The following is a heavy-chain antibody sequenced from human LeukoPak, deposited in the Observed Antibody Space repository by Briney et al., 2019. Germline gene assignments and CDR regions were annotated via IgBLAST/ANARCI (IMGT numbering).Heavy chain of an antibody. CDR1: GFTFSSYA. CDR3: AKDSSSWYEDPLDY. D-gene: IGHD6-13*01. Sequence: TGGSLRLSCAASGFTFSSYAMSWVRQAPGKGLEWVSAISGSGGSTYYADSVKGRFTISRDNSKNTLYLQMNSLRAEDTAVYYCAKDSSSWYEDPLDYWGQGTLVTVSS. V-gene: IGHV3-23*01. J-gene: IGHJ4*02. CDR2: ISGSGGST.